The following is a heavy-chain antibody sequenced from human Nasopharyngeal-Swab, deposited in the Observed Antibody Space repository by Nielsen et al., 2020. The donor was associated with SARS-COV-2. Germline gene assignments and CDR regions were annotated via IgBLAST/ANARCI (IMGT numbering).Heavy chain of an antibody. V-gene: IGHV4-39*07. Sequence: SETLSLTCSLSGGSMTSNHYYWGWIRQPPAKGLEWIGNIYYNGITYYNPSLKSRVTISLDTSKSQFSLKLTSVTAADTAVYYCAIAIKIFGAVVGSFVPWGQGTLVTVFS. CDR2: IYYNGIT. J-gene: IGHJ5*02. D-gene: IGHD3-3*01. CDR1: GGSMTSNHYY. CDR3: AIAIKIFGAVVGSFVP.